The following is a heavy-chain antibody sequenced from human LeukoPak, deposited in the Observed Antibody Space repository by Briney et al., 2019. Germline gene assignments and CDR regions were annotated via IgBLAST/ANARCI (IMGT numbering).Heavy chain of an antibody. D-gene: IGHD6-19*01. CDR1: GGSISSYY. CDR2: FYSGGST. Sequence: SETLSLTCTVSGGSISSYYWSWIRQPPGKGLEYIGSFYSGGSTYYNPSLKSRVTISVDTSKNQFSLKLSSVTAADTAVYYCARKGWYEEYFFDYWGQGTLVTVSS. V-gene: IGHV4-59*12. J-gene: IGHJ4*02. CDR3: ARKGWYEEYFFDY.